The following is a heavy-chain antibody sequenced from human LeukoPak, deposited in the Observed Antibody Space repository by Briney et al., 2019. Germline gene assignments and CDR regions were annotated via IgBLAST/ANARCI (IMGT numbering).Heavy chain of an antibody. Sequence: GGSLRLSCTASGFTFSDYYMSWIRQAPGKGPEWVSYISSSSPTMYYADSVKGRFSISRDNAKNSLYLQMNSLRAEDTAMYYCAREDTSGSYYIDYGGQGTLVTVSS. J-gene: IGHJ4*02. V-gene: IGHV3-11*01. D-gene: IGHD3-10*01. CDR2: ISSSSPTM. CDR3: AREDTSGSYYIDY. CDR1: GFTFSDYY.